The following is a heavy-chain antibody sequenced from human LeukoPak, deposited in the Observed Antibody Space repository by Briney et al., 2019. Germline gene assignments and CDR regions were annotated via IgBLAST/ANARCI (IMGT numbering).Heavy chain of an antibody. CDR2: ISSSSSYI. V-gene: IGHV3-21*04. CDR3: AKVFRSGDLFVSDS. CDR1: GFTFSSYA. Sequence: PGGSLRLSCAASGFTFSSYAMIWVRQAPGKGLEWVSSISSSSSYIYYADSVKGRFTISRDNAKKSVYLQMNSLRTEDSAIYSCAKVFRSGDLFVSDSWGQGTLVTVSS. J-gene: IGHJ4*02. D-gene: IGHD4-17*01.